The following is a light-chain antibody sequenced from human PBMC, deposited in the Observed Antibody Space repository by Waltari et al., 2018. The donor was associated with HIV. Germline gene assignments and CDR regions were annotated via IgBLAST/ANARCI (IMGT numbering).Light chain of an antibody. CDR2: VAS. J-gene: IGKJ1*01. CDR1: QSLLHSNGYTY. CDR3: MQAVEKWT. Sequence: DIVMTQSPLSLSVNPGEPVSISCRSNQSLLHSNGYTYLDWYVKKPGQSPQLLIFVASRRASGVPDRFSGSASGTDFTLKISRVEAEDVGVYYCMQAVEKWTFGPGTKV. V-gene: IGKV2-28*01.